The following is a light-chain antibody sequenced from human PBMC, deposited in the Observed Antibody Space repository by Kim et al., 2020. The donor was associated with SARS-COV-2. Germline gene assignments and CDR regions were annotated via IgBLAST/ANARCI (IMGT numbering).Light chain of an antibody. CDR1: GSNIGSNA. CDR2: RND. Sequence: ELTQPPSASGTPGQRITMSCSGSGSNIGSNAVYWYQQLPGTAPKLLIFRNDQRPSGVPERFSGSKSGTSASLAISGLRSVDEADYYCGTWDDSLSGVVFGGGTKVTVL. J-gene: IGLJ3*02. V-gene: IGLV1-47*01. CDR3: GTWDDSLSGVV.